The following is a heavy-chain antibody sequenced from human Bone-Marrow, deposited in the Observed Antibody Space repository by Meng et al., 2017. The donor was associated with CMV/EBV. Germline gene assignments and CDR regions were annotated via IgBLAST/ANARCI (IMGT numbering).Heavy chain of an antibody. D-gene: IGHD3-22*01. CDR1: GFTFSSYW. CDR3: ARDAYYYDSSGYPAEYDY. CDR2: IKQDGSEK. J-gene: IGHJ4*02. Sequence: GGSLRLSCAASGFTFSSYWMSWVRQAPGKGLEWVANIKQDGSEKYYVDSVKGRFTISRDNAKNSLYLQMNSLRAEDTAVYYCARDAYYYDSSGYPAEYDYWGQGTVVTVSS. V-gene: IGHV3-7*01.